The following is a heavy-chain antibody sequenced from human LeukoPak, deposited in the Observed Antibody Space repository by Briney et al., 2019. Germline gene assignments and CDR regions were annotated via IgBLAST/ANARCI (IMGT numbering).Heavy chain of an antibody. CDR2: IKSKTDGGTT. V-gene: IGHV3-15*01. CDR1: GFTFSNAW. J-gene: IGHJ3*02. D-gene: IGHD2-21*01. Sequence: GGSLRLSCAASGFTFSNAWMRWVRQAPGKGLEWVGRIKSKTDGGTTDYAAPAKGRFTISRDDSKNTLYLQMNSLKTEDTAVYYCTTGIPGAEDAFDIWGQGTMVTVSS. CDR3: TTGIPGAEDAFDI.